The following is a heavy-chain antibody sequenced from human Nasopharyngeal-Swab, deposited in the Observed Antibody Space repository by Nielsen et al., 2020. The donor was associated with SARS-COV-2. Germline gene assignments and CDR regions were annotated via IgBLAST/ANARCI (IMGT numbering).Heavy chain of an antibody. CDR2: IYSGGST. Sequence: GESLKISCAASGFTVSSNYMSWVRQAPGKGLEWVSVIYSGGSTYYEDSVKGRFTITRGNSQNTLYLQMKSLRAEDTDVDYCARAGTYYDILTGYYKGGIDYWGQGTLVTVSS. J-gene: IGHJ4*02. D-gene: IGHD3-9*01. CDR1: GFTVSSNY. CDR3: ARAGTYYDILTGYYKGGIDY. V-gene: IGHV3-66*01.